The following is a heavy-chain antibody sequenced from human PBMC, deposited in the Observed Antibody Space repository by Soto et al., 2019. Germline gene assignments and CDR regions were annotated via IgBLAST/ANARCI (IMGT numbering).Heavy chain of an antibody. Sequence: SGPTLLNPTHTLTLTCTFSGFSLSTTGVGVSWIRQPPGKTLEWLELIYWHDDKRNSPSLKSRLTITKDTSKNQVVLTMTNMECVDSATYYCARRGGANVGLYCFDSWGRGALVPASS. J-gene: IGHJ4*02. V-gene: IGHV2-5*01. CDR1: GFSLSTTGVG. CDR3: ARRGGANVGLYCFDS. D-gene: IGHD2-15*01. CDR2: IYWHDDK.